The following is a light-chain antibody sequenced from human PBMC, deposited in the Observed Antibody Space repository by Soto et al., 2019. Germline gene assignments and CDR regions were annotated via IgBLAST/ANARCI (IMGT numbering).Light chain of an antibody. Sequence: EIVMTQSPATLSVSPGERVTLSCRASQSVNSKVAWYQQKPGQAPRLLIYGASTRATGIPARFSGSGSGTESTLTISSLQSEDFAVYYCQQYNYWPPIAFGQGTRLEI. J-gene: IGKJ5*01. CDR2: GAS. CDR1: QSVNSK. V-gene: IGKV3-15*01. CDR3: QQYNYWPPIA.